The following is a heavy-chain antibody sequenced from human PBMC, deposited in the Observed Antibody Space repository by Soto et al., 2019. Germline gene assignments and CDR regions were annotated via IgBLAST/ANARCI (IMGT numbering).Heavy chain of an antibody. Sequence: ASVKVSCKASGYTFTSYGISWVRQAPGQGLEWMGWISAYNGNTNYAQKLQGRVTMTTDTSTSTAYMELRSLRSGDTAVYYCARALSSSWFNWFDPWGQGTPVTVSS. J-gene: IGHJ5*02. CDR3: ARALSSSWFNWFDP. CDR1: GYTFTSYG. V-gene: IGHV1-18*04. D-gene: IGHD6-13*01. CDR2: ISAYNGNT.